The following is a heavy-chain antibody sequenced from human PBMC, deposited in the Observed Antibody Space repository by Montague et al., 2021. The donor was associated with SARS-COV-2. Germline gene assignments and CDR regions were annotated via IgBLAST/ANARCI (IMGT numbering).Heavy chain of an antibody. J-gene: IGHJ4*02. Sequence: SETLSLTCVVYGGSFSDYHWSWIRQPPGGGLEWIGRINHGGSTKYNPSLKSRVTISIDTSKNQFSLTLSSVTAADTAVYYCAGGTPGYWGQGTLVTVSS. V-gene: IGHV4-34*01. CDR1: GGSFSDYH. D-gene: IGHD3-9*01. CDR2: INHGGST. CDR3: AGGTPGY.